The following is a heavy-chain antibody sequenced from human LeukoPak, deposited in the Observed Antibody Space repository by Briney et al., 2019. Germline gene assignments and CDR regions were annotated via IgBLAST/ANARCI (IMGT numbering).Heavy chain of an antibody. CDR1: GGSINSSSYY. V-gene: IGHV4-39*01. J-gene: IGHJ4*02. CDR3: AEPTVNSS. D-gene: IGHD4-17*01. CDR2: IDFRGSS. Sequence: SETLSLTCTVSGGSINSSSYYWGWIRQPPGKGLEWIGSIDFRGSSFYSPSLESRVTISVDTSKNQLSLKLRSVTAADTAVYYCAEPTVNSSWGQGTLVTVSS.